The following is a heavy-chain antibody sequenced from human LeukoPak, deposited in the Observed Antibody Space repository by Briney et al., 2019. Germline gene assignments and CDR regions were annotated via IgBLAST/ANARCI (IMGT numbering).Heavy chain of an antibody. Sequence: GGSLRLSCAASGFTFSTYAMNWVRQAPGKGLEWVSAISGSGAKTYYADSVKGRFTISRDNAKNSLYLQMNSLRAEDTAVYYCASDYDFWSGYYSAGDYWGQGTLVTVSS. CDR3: ASDYDFWSGYYSAGDY. CDR1: GFTFSTYA. V-gene: IGHV3-21*01. CDR2: ISGSGAKT. J-gene: IGHJ4*02. D-gene: IGHD3-3*01.